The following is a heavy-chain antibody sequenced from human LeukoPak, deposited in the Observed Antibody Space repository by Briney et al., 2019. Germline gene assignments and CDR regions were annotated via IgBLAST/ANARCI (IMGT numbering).Heavy chain of an antibody. CDR1: GGSISSSSYY. Sequence: PSETLSLTCTVSGGSISSSSYYWGWIRQPPGKGLEWIGSIYYSGSTYYNPSLKSRVTISVDTSKNQFSLKLSSVTAADTAVYYCARDHSKLPPSIAAAGPHEKNWFDPWGQGTLVTVSS. D-gene: IGHD6-13*01. CDR3: ARDHSKLPPSIAAAGPHEKNWFDP. V-gene: IGHV4-39*07. CDR2: IYYSGST. J-gene: IGHJ5*02.